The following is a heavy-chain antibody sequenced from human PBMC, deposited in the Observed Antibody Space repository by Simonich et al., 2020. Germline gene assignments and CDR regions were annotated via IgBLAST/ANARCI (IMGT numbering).Heavy chain of an antibody. CDR2: IKQDGSEK. J-gene: IGHJ6*03. V-gene: IGHV3-7*01. Sequence: EVQLVESGGGLVQPGGYLRLSCAASGFTFSSYWMSWVRQAPGKGLEWVANIKQDGSEKYYVDSVKGRITISRDNAKNSLYLQMNSLRAEDTAVYYWARDGLGTAYYYYMDVWGKGTTVTVSS. D-gene: IGHD7-27*01. CDR3: ARDGLGTAYYYYMDV. CDR1: GFTFSSYW.